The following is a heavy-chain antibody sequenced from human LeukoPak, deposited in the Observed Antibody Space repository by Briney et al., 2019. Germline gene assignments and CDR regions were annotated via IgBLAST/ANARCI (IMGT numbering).Heavy chain of an antibody. V-gene: IGHV1-18*01. Sequence: ASVKVSCKASGYTFTSYGISWVRQAPGQGLEWMGWISAYDGNTNYAQKLQGRVTMTTDTSTSTAYMELRSLRSDDTAVYYCARDEGYYESSGYDYWGLGTLVTVSS. D-gene: IGHD3-22*01. CDR3: ARDEGYYESSGYDY. CDR1: GYTFTSYG. CDR2: ISAYDGNT. J-gene: IGHJ4*02.